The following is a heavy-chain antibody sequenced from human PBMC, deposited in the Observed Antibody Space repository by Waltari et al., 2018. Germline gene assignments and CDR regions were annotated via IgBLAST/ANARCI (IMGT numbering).Heavy chain of an antibody. CDR1: GFTFSSYA. CDR2: ISGSGGST. D-gene: IGHD3-22*01. CDR3: AKVGPYDSSGYPNYYYYYGMDV. Sequence: EVQLLESGGGLVQPGGSLRLSCAASGFTFSSYAMSWVRQAPGKGLEWVSAISGSGGSTYYADSVKDRFTISRDNSKNTLYLQMNSLRAEDTAVYYCAKVGPYDSSGYPNYYYYYGMDVWGQGTTVTVSS. V-gene: IGHV3-23*01. J-gene: IGHJ6*02.